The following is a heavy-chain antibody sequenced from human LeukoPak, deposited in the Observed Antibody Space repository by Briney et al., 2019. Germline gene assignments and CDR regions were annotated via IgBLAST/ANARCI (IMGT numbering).Heavy chain of an antibody. J-gene: IGHJ4*02. CDR2: VKQDGSER. V-gene: IGHV3-7*02. CDR3: ASTNTFDY. CDR1: GLTFSNYW. Sequence: GGSLRLSCAASGLTFSNYWMSWVRQAPGKGLEWVANVKQDGSERNYVDSVKGRFTISRDNAKNSLYLQMNSLRAEDTAVYYCASTNTFDYWGQGTLVTVSS.